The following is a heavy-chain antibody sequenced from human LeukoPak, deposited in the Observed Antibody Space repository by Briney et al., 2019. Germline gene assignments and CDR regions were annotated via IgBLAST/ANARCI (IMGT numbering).Heavy chain of an antibody. J-gene: IGHJ4*02. D-gene: IGHD6-13*01. Sequence: GGSLRLSCAASTFTFGNYWMSWVRQAPGKGLEWVANIKEDGSEEYYVDSVKGRFTIFRDNTKNSLYLQMNSLRAEDTAVYYCARDPAAWDYWGQGTLVTVSS. CDR1: TFTFGNYW. CDR2: IKEDGSEE. CDR3: ARDPAAWDY. V-gene: IGHV3-7*01.